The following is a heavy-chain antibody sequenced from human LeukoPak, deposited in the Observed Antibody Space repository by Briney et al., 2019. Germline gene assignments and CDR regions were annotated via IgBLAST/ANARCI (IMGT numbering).Heavy chain of an antibody. J-gene: IGHJ5*02. Sequence: ASVKVSCKASGYTFTGYYMHWVRQAPGQGLEWVGFINPSGSSAAYAQKFQGRLTMTRDMFTSTDYMELTSLTSDDTAVYYCARDNSVGETAWWFDPWGQGTLVTVSS. CDR2: INPSGSSA. V-gene: IGHV1-46*01. CDR3: ARDNSVGETAWWFDP. D-gene: IGHD1-26*01. CDR1: GYTFTGYY.